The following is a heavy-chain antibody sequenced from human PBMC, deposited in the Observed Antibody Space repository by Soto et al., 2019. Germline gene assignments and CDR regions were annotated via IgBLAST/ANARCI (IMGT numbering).Heavy chain of an antibody. V-gene: IGHV1-69*13. J-gene: IGHJ4*02. CDR3: ARYSFDDPIFDY. D-gene: IGHD3-16*01. CDR1: GGTFSSYA. CDR2: IIPIFGTA. Sequence: SVKVSCKASGGTFSSYAISWVRQAPGQGLEWMGGIIPIFGTANYAQKFQGRVTITADESTSTAYMELSSLRSEDTAVYYCARYSFDDPIFDYWGQGTLVTVSS.